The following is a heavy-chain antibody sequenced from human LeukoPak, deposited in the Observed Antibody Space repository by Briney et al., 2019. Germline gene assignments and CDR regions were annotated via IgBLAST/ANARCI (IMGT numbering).Heavy chain of an antibody. D-gene: IGHD6-6*01. Sequence: GGSLRLSCAASGFTFSSYSMNWVRQAPGKGLEWVSSIGSSSSYIYYADSVKGRFTISRDNAKNSLYLQMNSLRAEDTAVYYCAREGAYSSSSSDFDYWGQGTLVTVSS. V-gene: IGHV3-21*01. CDR1: GFTFSSYS. CDR2: IGSSSSYI. CDR3: AREGAYSSSSSDFDY. J-gene: IGHJ4*02.